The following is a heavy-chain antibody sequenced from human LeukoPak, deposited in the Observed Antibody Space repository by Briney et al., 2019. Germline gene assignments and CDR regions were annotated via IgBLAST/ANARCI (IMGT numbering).Heavy chain of an antibody. D-gene: IGHD6-19*01. CDR3: ARGGNSSGGYDYFDY. V-gene: IGHV1-2*02. Sequence: ASVKVSCKASGYTFTGYYMHWVRQAPGQGLEWMGWINPNSGGTNYAQKFQGRVTMTRDTSISTAYMELSRLRSDDTAVYYCARGGNSSGGYDYFDYGGQEPLAPVSS. CDR2: INPNSGGT. J-gene: IGHJ4*02. CDR1: GYTFTGYY.